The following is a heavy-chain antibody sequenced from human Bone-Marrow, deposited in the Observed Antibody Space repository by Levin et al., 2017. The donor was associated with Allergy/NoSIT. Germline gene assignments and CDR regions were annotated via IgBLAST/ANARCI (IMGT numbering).Heavy chain of an antibody. CDR1: GITVTNSY. CDR3: ATTDGGSGSYYGY. D-gene: IGHD3-10*01. V-gene: IGHV3-53*01. CDR2: IYAGGAT. Sequence: GGSLRLSCAVSGITVTNSYMTWVRQAPGKGLEWVSVIYAGGATYYADSAKGRFTISRDTSTVFLQMDSLRGDDTAMYYCATTDGGSGSYYGYWGQGTLVTVSS. J-gene: IGHJ4*02.